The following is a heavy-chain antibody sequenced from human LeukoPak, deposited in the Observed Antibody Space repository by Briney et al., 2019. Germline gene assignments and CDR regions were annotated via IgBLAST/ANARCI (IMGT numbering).Heavy chain of an antibody. D-gene: IGHD6-19*01. CDR2: INPNSGGT. CDR3: ARARDDQQWLVEFAFDI. J-gene: IGHJ3*02. Sequence: ASVKVSCKASGYTFTGYYMHWVRQAPGQGLEWMVWINPNSGGTNYAQKFQGRVTMTRDTSISTAYMELSRLRSDDTAVYYCARARDDQQWLVEFAFDIWGQGTMVTVSS. V-gene: IGHV1-2*02. CDR1: GYTFTGYY.